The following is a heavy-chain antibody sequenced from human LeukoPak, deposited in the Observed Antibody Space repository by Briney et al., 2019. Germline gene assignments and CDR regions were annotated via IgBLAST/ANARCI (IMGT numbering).Heavy chain of an antibody. D-gene: IGHD2-8*01. CDR1: GGSISSYY. V-gene: IGHV4-59*01. Sequence: SETLSLTCTVSGGSISSYYWSWIRQPPGKGLEWIGYIYYSGSTYYNPSLKSRVTISVDTSENQFSLKLSSVTAADTAVYYCAGAYCTNGVCYGNWFDPWGQGTLVTVSS. CDR2: IYYSGST. J-gene: IGHJ5*02. CDR3: AGAYCTNGVCYGNWFDP.